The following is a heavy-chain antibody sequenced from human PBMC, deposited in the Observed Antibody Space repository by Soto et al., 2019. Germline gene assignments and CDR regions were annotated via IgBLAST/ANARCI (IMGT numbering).Heavy chain of an antibody. CDR3: ARDQPAIRLDHSGWPI. J-gene: IGHJ4*02. CDR1: GYTFTSYG. CDR2: TSAYNGNT. V-gene: IGHV1-18*04. Sequence: GASVKVSCKASGYTFTSYGISWVRQAPGQGLEWMGWTSAYNGNTNYAQKLQGRVTMTTDTSTSTAYMELRSLRSDDTAVYYCARDQPAIRLDHSGWPIWGQGTLVTVSS. D-gene: IGHD6-19*01.